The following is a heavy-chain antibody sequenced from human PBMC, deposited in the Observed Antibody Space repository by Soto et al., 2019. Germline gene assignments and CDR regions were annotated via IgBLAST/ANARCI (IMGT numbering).Heavy chain of an antibody. Sequence: VRRSFAASVVAFVSYALSWVRQAPGKGPEWISSISGSGSTIYYADSVKGRFTISRDNSKNTLYLQMSSLRAEDTAVYYCAKVFYYYDSSGYYYFDYWGQGTLVTVSS. D-gene: IGHD3-22*01. CDR1: VVAFVSYA. CDR2: ISGSGSTI. V-gene: IGHV3-23*01. J-gene: IGHJ4*02. CDR3: AKVFYYYDSSGYYYFDY.